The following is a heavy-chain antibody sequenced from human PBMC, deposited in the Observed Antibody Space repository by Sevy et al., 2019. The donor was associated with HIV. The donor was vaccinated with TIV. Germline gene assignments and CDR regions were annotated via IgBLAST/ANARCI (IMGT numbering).Heavy chain of an antibody. V-gene: IGHV3-15*05. CDR3: ATGPLDY. J-gene: IGHJ4*02. CDR1: GLIFKNAW. D-gene: IGHD1-1*01. Sequence: GGSLRLSCATSGLIFKNAWLSWVRQAPGKGLEWVGRMTSESDGATIDYVPSVKGRFTISRDDSKKTLYLQMKSLKIEDAARYYCATGPLDYWGQGTLVTVSS. CDR2: MTSESDGATI.